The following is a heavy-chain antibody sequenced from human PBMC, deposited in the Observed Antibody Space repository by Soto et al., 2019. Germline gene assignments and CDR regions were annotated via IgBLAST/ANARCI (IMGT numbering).Heavy chain of an antibody. Sequence: SETLSLTCVVSGGSINSSLYSWNWIRKPPGKALEWIGYIDHSGSTYSNPSLKTRVTMSLDRSKNQFSLNLSSVTAADTAVYYCARSGGYYNDYFDYWGQGTLVTVSS. CDR2: IDHSGST. CDR1: GGSINSSLYS. J-gene: IGHJ4*02. CDR3: ARSGGYYNDYFDY. V-gene: IGHV4-30-2*01. D-gene: IGHD3-22*01.